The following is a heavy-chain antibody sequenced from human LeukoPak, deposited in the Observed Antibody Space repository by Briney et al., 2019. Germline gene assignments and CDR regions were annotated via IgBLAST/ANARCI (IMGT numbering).Heavy chain of an antibody. CDR1: GFTFSSYG. CDR2: IWYDGSNK. CDR3: AIALRSGHNMDV. V-gene: IGHV3-33*01. Sequence: GRSLRLSCAASGFTFSSYGMHWVRQAPGKGLEWVAVIWYDGSNKYYADSVKGRFTISRDNSKNTLYLQMNSLRAEDTAVYYCAIALRSGHNMDVWGKGTTVTVSS. D-gene: IGHD6-19*01. J-gene: IGHJ6*03.